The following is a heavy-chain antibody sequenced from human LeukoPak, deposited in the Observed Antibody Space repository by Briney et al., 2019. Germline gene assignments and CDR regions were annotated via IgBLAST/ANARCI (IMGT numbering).Heavy chain of an antibody. CDR3: ARGPQALTSLYAFDV. J-gene: IGHJ3*01. Sequence: GGSLRLSCAASGFTVSSNYMSWVRQAPGKGLEWVSVIYSGGSTYYADSVKGRFTISRDNSKNTLYLQMNSLRAEDTAVYYCARGPQALTSLYAFDVWGQGTMVTVSS. CDR2: IYSGGST. CDR1: GFTVSSNY. V-gene: IGHV3-53*01.